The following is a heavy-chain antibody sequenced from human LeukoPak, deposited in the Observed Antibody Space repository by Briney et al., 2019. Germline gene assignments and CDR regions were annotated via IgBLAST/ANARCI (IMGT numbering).Heavy chain of an antibody. CDR3: AKVVWGSSWYGGVGAFDI. CDR2: ISGSGGST. Sequence: GGSLRLSCAASGFTFSSYAMSWVRQAPGKGLEWVSAISGSGGSTYYADSVKGRFTISRDNSKNTLYLQMNSLRAEDTAVYYCAKVVWGSSWYGGVGAFDIWGQGTMVTVSS. J-gene: IGHJ3*02. CDR1: GFTFSSYA. V-gene: IGHV3-23*01. D-gene: IGHD6-13*01.